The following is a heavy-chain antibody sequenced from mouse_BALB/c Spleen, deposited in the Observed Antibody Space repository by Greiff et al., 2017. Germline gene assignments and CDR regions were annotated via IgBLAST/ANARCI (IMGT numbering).Heavy chain of an antibody. V-gene: IGHV1-9*01. D-gene: IGHD2-4*01. J-gene: IGHJ2*01. CDR1: GYTFSSYW. Sequence: VQLQQSGAELMKPGASVKISCKATGYTFSSYWIEWVKQRPGHGLEWIGEILPGSGSTNYNEKFKGKATFTADTSSNTAYMQLSSLTSEDSAVYYCARYDYDEYYFDYWGQGTTLTVSS. CDR3: ARYDYDEYYFDY. CDR2: ILPGSGST.